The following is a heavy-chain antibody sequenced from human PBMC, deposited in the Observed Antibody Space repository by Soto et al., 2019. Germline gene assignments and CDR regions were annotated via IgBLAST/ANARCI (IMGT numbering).Heavy chain of an antibody. CDR2: INPSGGST. D-gene: IGHD3-9*01. CDR3: AKEERYCDWYRSLDY. Sequence: GASVKVSCKASGYTFTSYYMHWVRQAPGQGLEWMGIINPSGGSTSYAQKFQGRVTMTRDTSTSTVYMELSSLRSEDTAVYYCAKEERYCDWYRSLDYWGQGTLVTVSS. CDR1: GYTFTSYY. V-gene: IGHV1-46*01. J-gene: IGHJ4*02.